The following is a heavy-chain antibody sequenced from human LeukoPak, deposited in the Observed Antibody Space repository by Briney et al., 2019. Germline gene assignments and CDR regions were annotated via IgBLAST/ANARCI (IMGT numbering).Heavy chain of an antibody. D-gene: IGHD3-22*01. CDR2: IIPIFGTA. V-gene: IGHV1-69*13. J-gene: IGHJ5*02. CDR1: GYTFSSYA. CDR3: ARVDYYDSSGYTNWFDP. Sequence: VASVKVSCKASGYTFSSYAMNWVRQAPGQGLEWMGGIIPIFGTANYAQKFQGRVTITADESTSTAYMELSSLRSEDTAVYYCARVDYYDSSGYTNWFDPWGQGTLVTVSS.